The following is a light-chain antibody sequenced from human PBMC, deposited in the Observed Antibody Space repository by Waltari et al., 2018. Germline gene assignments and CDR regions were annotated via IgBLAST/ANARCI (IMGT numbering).Light chain of an antibody. J-gene: IGLJ2*01. CDR3: NSHSTTTPVV. V-gene: IGLV2-14*03. Sequence: QSALTQPASVSGSPGQSITISCTRTSTDAGSYNYVSWYQQYPGKAPQLIIYDVTQRPTGISSRFSGSKSGNTASLTISEIQAEDEAAYFCNSHSTTTPVVFGGGTKVTVL. CDR1: STDAGSYNY. CDR2: DVT.